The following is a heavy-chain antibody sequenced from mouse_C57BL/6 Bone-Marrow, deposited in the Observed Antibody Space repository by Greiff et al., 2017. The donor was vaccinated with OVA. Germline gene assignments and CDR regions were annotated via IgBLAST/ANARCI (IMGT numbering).Heavy chain of an antibody. D-gene: IGHD2-10*02. J-gene: IGHJ2*01. Sequence: DVQLVESGGDLVKPGGSLTLSCAASGFTFSSYGMSWVRQTPDKRLEWVATISSGGSYTYYPASVKGRFTISRDNAKNTLYLQMSSLKSDETAMDYGANHWGYGNWAVYYFDYWGQGTTLTVSS. CDR1: GFTFSSYG. V-gene: IGHV5-6*01. CDR2: ISSGGSYT. CDR3: ANHWGYGNWAVYYFDY.